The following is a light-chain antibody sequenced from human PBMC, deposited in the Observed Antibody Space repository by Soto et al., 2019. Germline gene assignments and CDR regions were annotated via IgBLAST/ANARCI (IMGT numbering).Light chain of an antibody. CDR1: QRVSNK. V-gene: IGKV3-15*01. J-gene: IGKJ3*01. CDR2: GAF. CDR3: HQYDNWPPT. Sequence: EIEMKQSPATVSVSPGERATLSCRASQRVSNKLAWYQQKPGQAPRLLIYGAFTRAAGIPARFSGSGSGTQFTLTISSLQSEDFALYYCHQYDNWPPTFGPGTKVDIK.